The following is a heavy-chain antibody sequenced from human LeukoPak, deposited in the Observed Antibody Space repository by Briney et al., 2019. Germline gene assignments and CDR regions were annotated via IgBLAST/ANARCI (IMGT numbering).Heavy chain of an antibody. V-gene: IGHV4-61*02. CDR1: GGSISSGSYY. Sequence: PSETLSLTCTVSGGSISSGSYYWSWIRQPAGKALEWIGRIYTSGSTYYNPSLKSRVTISVDTSKNQFSLKLSSVTAADTAVYYCARDQNDCSGGSCYNWFDPWGQGTLVTVSS. J-gene: IGHJ5*02. CDR3: ARDQNDCSGGSCYNWFDP. CDR2: IYTSGST. D-gene: IGHD2-15*01.